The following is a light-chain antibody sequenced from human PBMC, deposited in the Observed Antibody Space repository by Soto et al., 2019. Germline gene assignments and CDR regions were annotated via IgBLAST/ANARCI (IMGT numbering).Light chain of an antibody. CDR1: SSNVGSYKL. Sequence: QSALTQPASVSGSPGQSITISCTGTSSNVGSYKLVSWYQQHPGKAPKLMIFEVNKRPSGVSNRFSGSKSGNTASLTISGLKVEDEADYYCCSSGGSPTYGFGTGTKGTVL. CDR2: EVN. V-gene: IGLV2-23*02. J-gene: IGLJ1*01. CDR3: CSSGGSPTYG.